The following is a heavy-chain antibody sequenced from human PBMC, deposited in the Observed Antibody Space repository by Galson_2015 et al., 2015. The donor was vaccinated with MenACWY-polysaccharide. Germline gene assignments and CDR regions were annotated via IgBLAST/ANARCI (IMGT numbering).Heavy chain of an antibody. CDR1: AVRFSTYG. J-gene: IGHJ3*02. D-gene: IGHD6-13*01. V-gene: IGHV3-33*08. CDR3: AREGSRIVFHAFDT. CDR2: VQYDGSTI. Sequence: SLRLSCATAAVRFSTYGMTWVRQAPGKGLEWVAVVQYDGSTIIYADSVTGRFTISRDKSKNTLFLEMNSLGAEDTAVYYCAREGSRIVFHAFDTWGQGTMVTVSS.